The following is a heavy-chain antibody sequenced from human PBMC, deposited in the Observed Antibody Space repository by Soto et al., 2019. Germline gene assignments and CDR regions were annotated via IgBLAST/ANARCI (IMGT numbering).Heavy chain of an antibody. D-gene: IGHD1-26*01. J-gene: IGHJ4*02. V-gene: IGHV4-31*03. CDR3: AGIYSGSPGGTLRY. CDR2: IYYSGST. CDR1: GGSISSGGYY. Sequence: QVQLQESGPGLVKPSQTLSLTCTVSGGSISSGGYYWSWIRQHPGKGLEWIGYIYYSGSTYYNPSLRSRVTISVDTSKHKSSPKLSSVTAADTAVYYCAGIYSGSPGGTLRYWGQGTLVSVSS.